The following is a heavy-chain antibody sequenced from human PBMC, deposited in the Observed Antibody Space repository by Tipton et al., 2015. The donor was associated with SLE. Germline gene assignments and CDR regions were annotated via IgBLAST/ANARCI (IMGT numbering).Heavy chain of an antibody. Sequence: TLSLTCTVSGGSLSSHYWSWFWQPPGKGLEWIGHIYYSGSTNYNPSPKSRVTISVDTSKNQFSLKLSSVTAADTAVYYCAREGMDSAFDIWGQGTMVTVSA. D-gene: IGHD2-2*03. CDR2: IYYSGST. V-gene: IGHV4-59*11. CDR3: AREGMDSAFDI. CDR1: GGSLSSHY. J-gene: IGHJ3*02.